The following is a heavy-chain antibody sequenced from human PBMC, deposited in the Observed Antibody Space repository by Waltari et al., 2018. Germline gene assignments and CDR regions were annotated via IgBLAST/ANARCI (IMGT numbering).Heavy chain of an antibody. CDR1: GGSISSSNW. CDR3: ARTPRIMITFGGVIAHSRPFDY. CDR2: IYHSGST. J-gene: IGHJ4*02. V-gene: IGHV4-4*02. Sequence: QVQLQESVPGLVQPSGTLSLTCSVSGGSISSSNWWSCVRQPPRKRLEWIGEIYHSGSTNYNPSLKSRVTISVDKSKNQFALKLSSVTAADAAVYYCARTPRIMITFGGVIAHSRPFDYWGQGTLVTVSS. D-gene: IGHD3-16*02.